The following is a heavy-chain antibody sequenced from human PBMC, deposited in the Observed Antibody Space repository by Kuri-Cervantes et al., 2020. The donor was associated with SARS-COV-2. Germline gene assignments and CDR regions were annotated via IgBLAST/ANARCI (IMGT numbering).Heavy chain of an antibody. V-gene: IGHV3-7*03. D-gene: IGHD2-2*02. CDR1: GFTFSSYW. Sequence: GRSLRLSCAASGFTFSSYWMSWVRQAPGKGLEWVANIKQDGSEKYYVDSVKGRFTISRDNSKKTLYLQMSSLRTEDTAVYYCVKGGDIIVVPADILGRPIDSWGQGTLVTVSS. J-gene: IGHJ4*02. CDR3: VKGGDIIVVPADILGRPIDS. CDR2: IKQDGSEK.